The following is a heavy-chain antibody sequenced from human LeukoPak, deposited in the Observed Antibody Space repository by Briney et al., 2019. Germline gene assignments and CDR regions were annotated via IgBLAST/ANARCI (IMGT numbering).Heavy chain of an antibody. CDR3: ASIQWELLSEVY. CDR1: GFTFSSYS. CDR2: ISSSSSYI. V-gene: IGHV3-21*01. D-gene: IGHD1-26*01. J-gene: IGHJ4*02. Sequence: GGSLRLSCAASGFTFSSYSMNWVRQAPGEGLEWVSSISSSSSYIYYADSVKGRFTISRDNAKNSLYLRMNSLRAEDTAVYYCASIQWELLSEVYWGQGTLVTVSS.